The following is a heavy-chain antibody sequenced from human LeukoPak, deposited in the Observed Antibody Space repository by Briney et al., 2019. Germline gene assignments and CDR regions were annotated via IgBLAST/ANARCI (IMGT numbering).Heavy chain of an antibody. V-gene: IGHV1-69*05. CDR1: GGTFSSYA. CDR2: IIPIFGTA. D-gene: IGHD6-19*01. Sequence: SVKVSCKASGGTFSSYAISWVRQAPGQGLEWMGGIIPIFGTANYAQKFQGRVTMTRNTSISTAYMELSSLRSEDTAVYYCARGPVRAFDIWGQGTMVTVSS. J-gene: IGHJ3*02. CDR3: ARGPVRAFDI.